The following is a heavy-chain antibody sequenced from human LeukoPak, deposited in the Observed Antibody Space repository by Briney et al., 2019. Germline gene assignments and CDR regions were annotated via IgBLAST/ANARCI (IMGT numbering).Heavy chain of an antibody. V-gene: IGHV4-59*01. CDR3: ARTVQYYDILTGYYGPYGMDV. Sequence: SETLSLTCTVSGGSISSYYWSWIRQPPGKALEWIGYIYYSGRTNYNPSLKSRVTISVDTSKNQFSLKLSSVTAADTAVYYCARTVQYYDILTGYYGPYGMDVWGQGTTVTVSS. D-gene: IGHD3-9*01. J-gene: IGHJ6*02. CDR1: GGSISSYY. CDR2: IYYSGRT.